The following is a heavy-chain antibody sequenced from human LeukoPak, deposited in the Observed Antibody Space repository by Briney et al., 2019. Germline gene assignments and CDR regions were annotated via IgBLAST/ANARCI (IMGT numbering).Heavy chain of an antibody. CDR3: ARAAYSSTWYSRYFDL. V-gene: IGHV3-23*01. D-gene: IGHD6-13*01. J-gene: IGHJ2*01. Sequence: GGSLRLSCAASGFTFSSYAMTWVRQAPGKGLEWVSDINGSGDNTYYADSVKGRFTISRDNSKNTLSLQMNSLRAGDTAVYYCARAAYSSTWYSRYFDLWGRGTLVTVSS. CDR1: GFTFSSYA. CDR2: INGSGDNT.